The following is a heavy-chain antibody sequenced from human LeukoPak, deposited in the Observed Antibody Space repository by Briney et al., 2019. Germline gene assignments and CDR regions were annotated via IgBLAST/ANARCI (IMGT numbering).Heavy chain of an antibody. CDR3: ARDPGGTQAFNFDY. V-gene: IGHV1-2*02. Sequence: ASVKVSCKASGYTFTGYYMHWVRQAPGQGLEWMGWINPNSGGTNYAQKFQGRVTVTRDTSISTAYMELSRLRSDDTAVYYCARDPGGTQAFNFDYWGQGTLVTVSS. CDR1: GYTFTGYY. D-gene: IGHD6-13*01. CDR2: INPNSGGT. J-gene: IGHJ4*02.